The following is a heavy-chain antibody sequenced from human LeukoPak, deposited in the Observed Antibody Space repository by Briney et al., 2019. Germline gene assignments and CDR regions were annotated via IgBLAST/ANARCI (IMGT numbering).Heavy chain of an antibody. CDR3: ARADYGDRGTTFDI. CDR2: ISYSGNT. V-gene: IGHV4-59*01. D-gene: IGHD4-17*01. Sequence: PSETLSLTCTVSGASITGSLWTWLRQPPGKGLDWIAYISYSGNTNYNPSLKSRVTISIDTSKNQFSLKLTSATAADTAMYYCARADYGDRGTTFDIWGQGTMVTVSS. CDR1: GASITGSL. J-gene: IGHJ3*02.